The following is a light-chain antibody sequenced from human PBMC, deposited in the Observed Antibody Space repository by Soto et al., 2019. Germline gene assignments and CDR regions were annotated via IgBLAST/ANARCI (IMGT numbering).Light chain of an antibody. V-gene: IGLV3-21*02. CDR2: DDS. CDR3: QVWDTTSDQGV. J-gene: IGLJ1*01. CDR1: NVGSKS. Sequence: SYELTQPPSVSVAPGQTATVTCGGNNVGSKSVHWYQQKPGQAPVLVVYDDSDRPSGIPERFSGSNSGNTATLTISRVEVGDEADYYGQVWDTTSDQGVFGTGTKVTVL.